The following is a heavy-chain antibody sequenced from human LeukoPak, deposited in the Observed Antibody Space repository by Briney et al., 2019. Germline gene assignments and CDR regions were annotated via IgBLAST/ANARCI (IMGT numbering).Heavy chain of an antibody. J-gene: IGHJ6*02. CDR3: VRDPVNDYDFWRRGMDV. Sequence: ASVKVSCKASGYSFTRYDINWVRQATGQGLEWMGWMNAHSGNTGYAQTLQGRVTMTRDTSISTAYMELTNLRSEDTAVYYCVRDPVNDYDFWRRGMDVWGQGTTVTVSS. CDR2: MNAHSGNT. V-gene: IGHV1-8*01. CDR1: GYSFTRYD. D-gene: IGHD3-3*01.